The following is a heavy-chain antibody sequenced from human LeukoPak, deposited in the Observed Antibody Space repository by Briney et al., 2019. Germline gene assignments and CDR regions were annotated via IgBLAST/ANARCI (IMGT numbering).Heavy chain of an antibody. CDR3: ARERSGWPQGRAFDI. CDR1: GFTVSGNY. D-gene: IGHD3-3*01. V-gene: IGHV3-53*01. Sequence: GGSLRLSCAVSGFTVSGNYMTWVRQAPGKGLEWVSVIYSGGSSSYAESVKGGLTISRENSKNTVFLQMKSLKVEEPADYYCARERSGWPQGRAFDIWGQGKMVTVSS. J-gene: IGHJ3*02. CDR2: IYSGGSS.